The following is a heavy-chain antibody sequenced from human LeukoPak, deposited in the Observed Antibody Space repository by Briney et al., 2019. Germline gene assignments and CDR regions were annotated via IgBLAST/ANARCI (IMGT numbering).Heavy chain of an antibody. CDR3: AREVRRRWGD. D-gene: IGHD3-10*01. CDR1: GYTFHTYG. V-gene: IGHV1-18*01. Sequence: ASVKVSCKASGYTFHTYGISWVRQAPGQGLEWMGWISVYNGNTDYAQNLQGRVTLTTDTSTSTAYMELRSLRSDDTAVYYCAREVRRRWGDWGQGTLVTVSS. J-gene: IGHJ4*02. CDR2: ISVYNGNT.